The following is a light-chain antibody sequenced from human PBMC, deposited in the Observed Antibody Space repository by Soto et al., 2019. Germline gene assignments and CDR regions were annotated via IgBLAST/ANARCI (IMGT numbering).Light chain of an antibody. Sequence: QSALPPPDSVSGAPGQSITISCTGTSSDVARYNLVSCYQHHPGKAPKLMIYVVGKLPWGVSSRFSGSNSGNTASLTIAVLEAEDEVDYYCCSYAGSGTPYVFGTRTTLTVL. CDR1: SSDVARYNL. CDR3: CSYAGSGTPYV. CDR2: VVG. V-gene: IGLV2-23*02. J-gene: IGLJ1*01.